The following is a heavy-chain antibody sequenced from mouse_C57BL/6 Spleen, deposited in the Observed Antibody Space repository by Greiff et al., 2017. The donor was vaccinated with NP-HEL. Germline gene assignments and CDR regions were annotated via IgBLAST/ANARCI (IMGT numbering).Heavy chain of an antibody. J-gene: IGHJ2*01. D-gene: IGHD2-1*01. V-gene: IGHV1-50*01. Sequence: VQLQQSGAELVKPGASVKLSCKASGYTFTSYWMQWVKQRPGQGLEWIGEIDPSDSYTNYNQKFKGKATLTVDTSSSTAYMQLSSLTSEDSAVYYCARREGYGNYFDYWGQGTTLTVSS. CDR1: GYTFTSYW. CDR2: IDPSDSYT. CDR3: ARREGYGNYFDY.